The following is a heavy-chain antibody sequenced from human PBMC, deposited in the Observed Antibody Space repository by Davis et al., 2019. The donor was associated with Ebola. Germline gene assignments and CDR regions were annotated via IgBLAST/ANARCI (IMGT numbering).Heavy chain of an antibody. D-gene: IGHD3-3*01. Sequence: GESLKISCAASGFTFSSDSMNWVRQAPGKGLEWVSAISGSGGSTYYADSVKGRFTISRDNSKKTLYLQMNSLRAEDTAVYYCAKSGLSFGVVKYHYGMDVWGKGTTVTVSS. V-gene: IGHV3-23*01. CDR1: GFTFSSDS. CDR2: ISGSGGST. CDR3: AKSGLSFGVVKYHYGMDV. J-gene: IGHJ6*04.